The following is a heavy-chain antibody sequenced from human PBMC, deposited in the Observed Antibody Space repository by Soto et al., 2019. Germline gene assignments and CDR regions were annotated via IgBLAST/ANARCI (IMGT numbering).Heavy chain of an antibody. J-gene: IGHJ5*02. V-gene: IGHV1-8*02. D-gene: IGHD2-2*01. CDR2: INPSGGYT. Sequence: ASVKVSCKASGYTFTSYYMNWVRQAPGQGIEWLGIINPSGGYTGYAQKFQGRVTMTRNTSISTACMELSSLRSEDTAVYYCARGLGVLVPAAEFDPWGQGTLVTVSS. CDR1: GYTFTSYY. CDR3: ARGLGVLVPAAEFDP.